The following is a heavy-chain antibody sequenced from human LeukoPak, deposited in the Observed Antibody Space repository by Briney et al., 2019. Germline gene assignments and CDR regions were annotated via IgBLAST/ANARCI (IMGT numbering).Heavy chain of an antibody. CDR1: GFAFSSYT. Sequence: GGSLGLSCAATGFAFSSYTMNWVRQAPGKGLEWVSSISGGTNYIYFADSVKGRFTISRDNAKNSLYLQMNSLRAEDTAVYYCARTYYYGSGSNDYWGQGTLVTVSS. D-gene: IGHD3-10*01. V-gene: IGHV3-21*01. CDR3: ARTYYYGSGSNDY. J-gene: IGHJ4*02. CDR2: ISGGTNYI.